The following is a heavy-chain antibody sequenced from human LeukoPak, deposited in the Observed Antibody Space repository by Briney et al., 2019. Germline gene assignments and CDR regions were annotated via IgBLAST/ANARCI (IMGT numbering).Heavy chain of an antibody. D-gene: IGHD4-17*01. CDR3: ARGRPTAVTTFDY. CDR1: GFTSSTYS. Sequence: SGGSLRLSCAASGFTSSTYSMNWVRQAPGKGLEWVSSISSSSDSIYYADSVKGRFTIPRDNAKNSLYLQMNSLRDEDTAVYYCARGRPTAVTTFDYWGQGTLVTVSS. J-gene: IGHJ4*02. CDR2: ISSSSDSI. V-gene: IGHV3-21*01.